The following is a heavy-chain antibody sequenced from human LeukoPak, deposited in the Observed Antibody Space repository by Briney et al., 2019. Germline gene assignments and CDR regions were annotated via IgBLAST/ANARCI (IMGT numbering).Heavy chain of an antibody. CDR1: GYTFTSYG. CDR2: ISAYNGNT. D-gene: IGHD2-2*01. CDR3: ARALGYCSSTSCYDFGY. Sequence: GASVKVSCKASGYTFTSYGISWVRQAPGQGLEWMGWISAYNGNTNYAQKLQGRVTMTTDTSTSTAYMELRSLRSDDTAVYYCARALGYCSSTSCYDFGYWGQGTLVTVSS. J-gene: IGHJ4*02. V-gene: IGHV1-18*01.